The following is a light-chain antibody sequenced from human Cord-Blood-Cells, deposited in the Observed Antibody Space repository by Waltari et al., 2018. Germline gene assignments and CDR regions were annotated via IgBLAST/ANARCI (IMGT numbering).Light chain of an antibody. CDR1: QSVSSY. V-gene: IGKV3-11*01. CDR3: QQSSNWPPLT. CDR2: DAS. Sequence: ELVLPQSPATLSLSPGERATLSCRASQSVSSYLAWYQQKPGQAPRLLIYDASNRATGIPARFSGSGSGTDFTLTISSLEPEDFAVYYCQQSSNWPPLTFGGGTKVEIK. J-gene: IGKJ4*01.